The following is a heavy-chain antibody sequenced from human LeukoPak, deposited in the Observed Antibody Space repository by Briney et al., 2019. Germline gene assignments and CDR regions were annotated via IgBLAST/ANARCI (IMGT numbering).Heavy chain of an antibody. CDR3: ARDLYNWNGSPLGY. J-gene: IGHJ4*02. V-gene: IGHV4-39*07. CDR2: IYYSGST. D-gene: IGHD1-20*01. Sequence: SETLSLTCTVSGGSISSSYYWGWIRQPPGKGLEWIGSIYYSGSTYYNPSLKSRVTISVDTSKNQFSLKLSSVTAADTAVYYCARDLYNWNGSPLGYWGQGTLVTVSS. CDR1: GGSISSSYY.